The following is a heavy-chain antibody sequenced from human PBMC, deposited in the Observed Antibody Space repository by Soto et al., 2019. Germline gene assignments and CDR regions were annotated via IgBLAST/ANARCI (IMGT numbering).Heavy chain of an antibody. V-gene: IGHV4-39*01. CDR1: GGSISSSSYY. CDR2: IYYSGST. CDR3: ARHLPAASYYYYGMDV. J-gene: IGHJ6*02. Sequence: SETLSLTCTVSGGSISSSSYYWGWIRQPPGKGLEWIGSIYYSGSTYYNPSLKSRVTISVDTSKNQFSLKLSSVTAADTAVYYCARHLPAASYYYYGMDVWGQGTTVTVPS. D-gene: IGHD2-2*01.